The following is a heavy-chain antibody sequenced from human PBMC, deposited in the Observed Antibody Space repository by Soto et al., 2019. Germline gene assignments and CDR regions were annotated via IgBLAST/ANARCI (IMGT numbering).Heavy chain of an antibody. CDR3: ARGQEVGAHFFDS. CDR1: GFTFSGFD. J-gene: IGHJ4*02. V-gene: IGHV3-13*01. Sequence: GSLRLSCEASGFTFSGFDMHWVRQPTGKGLEWVSTIGTAGDTYYAVSVKGRFTISRDNAKNSLSLQMNSLRAGDTAVYFCARGQEVGAHFFDSWGQGTQVTVSS. D-gene: IGHD2-15*01. CDR2: IGTAGDT.